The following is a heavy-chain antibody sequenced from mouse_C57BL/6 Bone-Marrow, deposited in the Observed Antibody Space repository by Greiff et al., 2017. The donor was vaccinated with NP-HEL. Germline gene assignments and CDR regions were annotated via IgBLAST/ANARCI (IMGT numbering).Heavy chain of an antibody. CDR1: GFTFSDYY. Sequence: EVKLVESGGGLVQPGGSLKLSCAASGFTFSDYYMYWVRQTPEKRLEWVAYISNGGGSTYYPDTVKGRFTISRDNAKNTLYLQMRRLKTEDTAMYDCARRGDGYTGAMDYWGQGTSVTVAS. V-gene: IGHV5-12*01. CDR3: ARRGDGYTGAMDY. J-gene: IGHJ4*01. D-gene: IGHD2-3*01. CDR2: ISNGGGST.